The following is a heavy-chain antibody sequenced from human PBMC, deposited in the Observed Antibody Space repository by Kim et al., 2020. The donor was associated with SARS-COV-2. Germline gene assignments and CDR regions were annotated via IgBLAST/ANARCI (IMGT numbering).Heavy chain of an antibody. CDR3: AKGVINSGFDY. J-gene: IGHJ4*02. D-gene: IGHD1-26*01. Sequence: GGSLRLSCVASGFTFSTSPMGWVRQAPGKGLEWVSRISRDGTRTYYADSVKGRFTMSSDKSKNMLYLHMNSLRVEDTAVYYCAKGVINSGFDYWGQGTQVTVSS. V-gene: IGHV3-23*01. CDR1: GFTFSTSP. CDR2: ISRDGTRT.